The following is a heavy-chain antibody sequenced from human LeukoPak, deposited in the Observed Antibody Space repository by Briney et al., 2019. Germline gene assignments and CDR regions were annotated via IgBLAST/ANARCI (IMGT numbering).Heavy chain of an antibody. CDR3: ASVEYYDFWSGYPTYYFDY. D-gene: IGHD3-3*01. V-gene: IGHV4-38-2*01. Sequence: SETLSLTCAVSGYSISSGYYWGWIRQPQGKGLEWIGSIYHSGSTYYNPPLKSRVTISVDTSKNQFSLKLSSVTAADTAVYYCASVEYYDFWSGYPTYYFDYWGQGTLVTVSS. CDR1: GYSISSGYY. CDR2: IYHSGST. J-gene: IGHJ4*02.